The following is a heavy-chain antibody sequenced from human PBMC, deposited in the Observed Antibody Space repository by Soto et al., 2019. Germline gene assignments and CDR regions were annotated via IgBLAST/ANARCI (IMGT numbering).Heavy chain of an antibody. Sequence: LSLTCTVSGAPITINYWSWIRQAPGKGLEWIGYIYYSGSTTYNPSLKSRVTMSADTSKDQFSLKLTSVTAADTAVYYCAKVVVGATSHSDFDSWGQGTLVTVSS. CDR1: GAPITINY. V-gene: IGHV4-59*08. J-gene: IGHJ4*02. CDR2: IYYSGST. CDR3: AKVVVGATSHSDFDS. D-gene: IGHD2-15*01.